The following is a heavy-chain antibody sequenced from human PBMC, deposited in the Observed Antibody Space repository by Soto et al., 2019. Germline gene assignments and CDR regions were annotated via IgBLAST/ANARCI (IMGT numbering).Heavy chain of an antibody. V-gene: IGHV4-34*01. J-gene: IGHJ4*02. CDR3: ARGPYSRGVGATNPSN. D-gene: IGHD1-26*01. Sequence: PSDTLSLTCTDHDGSSSCGYWTWIRQSPVKGLERIGEISSGSTNYNPSLESRVTISADMSKNQFSLKLTSVTAADTAIYYCARGPYSRGVGATNPSNWGQGTQVTVSS. CDR2: ISSGST. CDR1: DGSSSCGY.